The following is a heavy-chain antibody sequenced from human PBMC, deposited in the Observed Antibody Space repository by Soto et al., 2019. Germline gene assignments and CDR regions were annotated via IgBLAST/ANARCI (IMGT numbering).Heavy chain of an antibody. V-gene: IGHV1-18*01. CDR3: AREGILQSSSWYPRFDP. CDR1: GYTFTSYG. D-gene: IGHD6-13*01. J-gene: IGHJ5*02. CDR2: ISAYNGNT. Sequence: QVQLVQSGAEVKKPGASVKVSCKASGYTFTSYGISWVRQAPGQGLEWMGWISAYNGNTNYAQKLQGRVTMTTDTSTSTAYMELRSLRSDDTAVYCCAREGILQSSSWYPRFDPWGQGTLVTVSS.